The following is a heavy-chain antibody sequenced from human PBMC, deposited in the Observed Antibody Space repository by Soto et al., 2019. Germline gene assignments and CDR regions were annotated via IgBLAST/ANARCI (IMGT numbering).Heavy chain of an antibody. J-gene: IGHJ4*02. CDR2: IYYSGST. CDR1: GGSISSSSYY. D-gene: IGHD2-15*01. V-gene: IGHV4-39*01. CDR3: AGLHCSGGSCYSFIRFDY. Sequence: PSETLSLTCTVSGGSISSSSYYWGWIRQPPGKGLEWIGSIYYSGSTYYNPSLKSRVTISVDTSKNQFSLKLSSVTAADTAVYYCAGLHCSGGSCYSFIRFDYWGQGTLVT.